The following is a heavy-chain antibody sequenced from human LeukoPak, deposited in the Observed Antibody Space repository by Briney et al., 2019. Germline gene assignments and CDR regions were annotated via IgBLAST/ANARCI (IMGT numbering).Heavy chain of an antibody. CDR1: GYTFTSYY. D-gene: IGHD1-26*01. CDR2: ISPSGGST. V-gene: IGHV1-46*01. Sequence: ASVKVSCKASGYTFTSYYMHWVRQAPGQGLEWMGIISPSGGSTSYAQKFQGRGTMTKDTSTSTDYMELSSLRSEDTAVYYCAATQGPDSYYYMDVWGKGTTVTISS. CDR3: AATQGPDSYYYMDV. J-gene: IGHJ6*03.